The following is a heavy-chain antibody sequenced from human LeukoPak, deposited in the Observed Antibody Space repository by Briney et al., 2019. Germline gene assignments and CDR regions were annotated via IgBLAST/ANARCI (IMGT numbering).Heavy chain of an antibody. J-gene: IGHJ4*02. CDR1: GYTFTSYY. CDR2: INPSGGST. V-gene: IGHV1-46*01. D-gene: IGHD4-23*01. CDR3: ARGLTTVVPY. Sequence: ASVKVSCKASGYTFTSYYMHWVRQAPGQGLEWMGIINPSGGSTSYAQKFQGRVTMTRNTSISTAYMELSSLRSEDTAVYYCARGLTTVVPYWGQGTLVTVSS.